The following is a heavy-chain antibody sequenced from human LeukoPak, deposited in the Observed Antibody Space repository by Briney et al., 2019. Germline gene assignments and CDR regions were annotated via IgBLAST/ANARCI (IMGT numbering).Heavy chain of an antibody. Sequence: SETLSLTCTVSGGSIRSSYYYWGWIRQPPGKGLEWIGSIYDSGSTYYNPSLKSRVTISLDTSKNQFSLRLSSVAAADTAVYYCARGSYFDFWGQGTLVTVSS. J-gene: IGHJ4*02. V-gene: IGHV4-39*07. CDR2: IYDSGST. CDR3: ARGSYFDF. CDR1: GGSIRSSYYY.